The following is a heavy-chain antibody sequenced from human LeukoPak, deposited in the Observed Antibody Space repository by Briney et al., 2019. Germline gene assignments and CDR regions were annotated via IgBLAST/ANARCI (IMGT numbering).Heavy chain of an antibody. Sequence: GGSLRLSCAASGFTFDDYAMHWVRQAPGKGLEWVSGIHWNSDIVGYADSVKGRFTISRDNAKNSLYLQMNSLRAEDTALYYCAKGTDGSFDLWGQGTLVTVSS. CDR1: GFTFDDYA. CDR3: AKGTDGSFDL. CDR2: IHWNSDIV. V-gene: IGHV3-9*01. J-gene: IGHJ4*02. D-gene: IGHD1-1*01.